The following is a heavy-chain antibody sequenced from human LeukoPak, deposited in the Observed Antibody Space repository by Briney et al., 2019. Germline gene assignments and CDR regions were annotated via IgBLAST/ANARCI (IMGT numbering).Heavy chain of an antibody. CDR2: INPSGGST. D-gene: IGHD1-1*01. V-gene: IGHV1-46*01. J-gene: IGHJ2*01. CDR1: GYTFTSYY. Sequence: ASVKVSCKASGYTFTSYYMHWVRQAPGQGLEWMGIINPSGGSTSYAQKFQGRVTMTRDTSASTVYMELSSLRSEDTAVYYCARDWAQLGYFDLWGRGTLVTVSS. CDR3: ARDWAQLGYFDL.